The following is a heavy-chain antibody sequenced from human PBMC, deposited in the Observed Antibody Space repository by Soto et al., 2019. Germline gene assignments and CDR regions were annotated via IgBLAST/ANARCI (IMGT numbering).Heavy chain of an antibody. CDR3: ATRPAHYQPPFDY. Sequence: EVQLLESGGGLVQAGGSLRLSCAASGFTFSSYAMSWVRQAPGKGLEWVSAISGSGGSTYYADSVKGRFTISRDNSKNTLYLQMNSLRAEDTAVYYCATRPAHYQPPFDYWGQGTLVTVSS. CDR2: ISGSGGST. CDR1: GFTFSSYA. J-gene: IGHJ4*02. D-gene: IGHD2-2*01. V-gene: IGHV3-23*01.